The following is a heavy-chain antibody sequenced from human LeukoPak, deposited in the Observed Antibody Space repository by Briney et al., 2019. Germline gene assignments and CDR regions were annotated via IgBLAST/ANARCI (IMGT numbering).Heavy chain of an antibody. Sequence: ASVTVSCKASGYTFTSYDINWVRQVTGQGLEWMGWMNPNSGNTGYAQKFQGRVTMTRDTSISTAYMELSSLRSEDTAVYYCARRSIAARHLDYWGQGTLVAVSS. J-gene: IGHJ4*02. CDR1: GYTFTSYD. D-gene: IGHD6-6*01. CDR3: ARRSIAARHLDY. V-gene: IGHV1-8*01. CDR2: MNPNSGNT.